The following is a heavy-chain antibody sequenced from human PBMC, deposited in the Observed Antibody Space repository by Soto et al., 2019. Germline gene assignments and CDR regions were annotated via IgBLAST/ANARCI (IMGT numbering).Heavy chain of an antibody. CDR2: ITSDGGRT. V-gene: IGHV3-9*01. Sequence: SLRPSFSASGCTCQNYGMGWVRRLPGKGLEWVSGITSDGGRTGYADSVQGRFTISRDNAKNSLYLQMDSLTTEDTAFYYCVKDRGSSLGVITDWGQGTLVTVSS. CDR3: VKDRGSSLGVITD. D-gene: IGHD3-10*01. CDR1: GCTCQNYG. J-gene: IGHJ4*02.